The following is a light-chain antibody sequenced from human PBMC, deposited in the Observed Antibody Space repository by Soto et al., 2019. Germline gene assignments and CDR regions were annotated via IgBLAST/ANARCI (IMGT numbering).Light chain of an antibody. CDR3: CSYAGSPTFVI. V-gene: IGLV2-23*02. CDR2: EVS. J-gene: IGLJ2*01. Sequence: QSALTQPASVSGSPGQSITIPCTGASSDVGSYNLVSWHQQHPGKAPKLMIYEVSRRPSGISNRFSGSKSGNTASLTISGLQAEDEADYYCCSYAGSPTFVIFGGGTKLTVL. CDR1: SSDVGSYNL.